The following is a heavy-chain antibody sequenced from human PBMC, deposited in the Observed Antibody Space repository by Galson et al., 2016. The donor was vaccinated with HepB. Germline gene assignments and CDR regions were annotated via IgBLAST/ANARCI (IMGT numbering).Heavy chain of an antibody. CDR3: ARGYSRSLYPTEFDF. Sequence: ETLSLTCTVSGGSINNYYWNWIRQPPGKGLEWTGFIYSSGATEYNPSLKSRVTISIDTSNSQFSLRLTSMTAAAAAVYFCARGYSRSLYPTEFDFWGQGTLITVSS. V-gene: IGHV4-59*01. CDR2: IYSSGAT. CDR1: GGSINNYY. D-gene: IGHD6-13*01. J-gene: IGHJ4*02.